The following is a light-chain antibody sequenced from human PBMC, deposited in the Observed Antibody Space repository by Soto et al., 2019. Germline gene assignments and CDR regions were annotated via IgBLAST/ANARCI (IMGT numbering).Light chain of an antibody. CDR1: QGFSNY. Sequence: DFPLTQSPSSLSESVGDRVTITCRASQGFSNYLAWYQQKPGKVPKLLIYAASSLQSGVPSRFSGSGSGTEFTLTISSLQSEDFAVYYCQQYNNWPPITFGQGTRLEIK. V-gene: IGKV1-27*01. CDR3: QQYNNWPPIT. CDR2: AAS. J-gene: IGKJ5*01.